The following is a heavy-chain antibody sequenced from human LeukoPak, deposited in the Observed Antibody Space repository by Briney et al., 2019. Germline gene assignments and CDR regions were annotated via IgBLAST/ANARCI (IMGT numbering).Heavy chain of an antibody. D-gene: IGHD2-2*01. CDR3: VKDFGQTTAAIAY. V-gene: IGHV3-9*01. CDR2: IRWSTDSV. J-gene: IGHJ4*02. Sequence: GGSLRLSCAASGFPFDDYAMHWVRQAPGKGLEWVSGIRWSTDSVGYADSVRGRFTISRDKAKNSLYLQMNSLSAEDTALYYCVKDFGQTTAAIAYWGQGTLVTVSS. CDR1: GFPFDDYA.